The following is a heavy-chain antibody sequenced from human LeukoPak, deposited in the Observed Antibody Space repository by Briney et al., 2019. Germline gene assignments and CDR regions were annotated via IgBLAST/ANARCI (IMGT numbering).Heavy chain of an antibody. D-gene: IGHD3-16*02. V-gene: IGHV4-61*02. Sequence: SQTLSLTCTVSGGSISSGSYYWSWIRQPAGKGLEWIGRIYTSGSTNYNPSLKSRVTISVDTSKNQFSLKLSSVTAADTAVYYCASLYGYVWASYRYLVDYWGQGTLVTVSS. CDR3: ASLYGYVWASYRYLVDY. CDR2: IYTSGST. J-gene: IGHJ4*02. CDR1: GGSISSGSYY.